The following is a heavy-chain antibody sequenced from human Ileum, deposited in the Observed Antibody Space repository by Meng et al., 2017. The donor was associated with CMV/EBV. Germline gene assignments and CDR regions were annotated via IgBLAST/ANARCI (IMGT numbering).Heavy chain of an antibody. J-gene: IGHJ5*02. CDR1: GGSFRGYP. D-gene: IGHD3-10*01. V-gene: IGHV4-4*07. Sequence: QLEGAGPGLGKPSETLAFICSVAGGSFRGYPWNWIRQSAGKGLEWIGRVYSSGSTNFNPSLKSRLTMSIDTSKNQFSLKLSSVTAADTAVYYCARATYNHGSGPYPWFDPWGQGTLVTVSS. CDR2: VYSSGST. CDR3: ARATYNHGSGPYPWFDP.